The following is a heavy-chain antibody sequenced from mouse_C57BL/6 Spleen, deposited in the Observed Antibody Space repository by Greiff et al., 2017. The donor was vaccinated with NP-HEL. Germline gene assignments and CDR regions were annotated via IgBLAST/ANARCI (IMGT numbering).Heavy chain of an antibody. J-gene: IGHJ4*01. CDR2: IRDGGSYT. CDR1: GFTFSSYA. Sequence: EVQGVESGGGLVKPGGSLKLSCAASGFTFSSYAMSWVRQTPEKRLEWVATIRDGGSYTYYPDTVKGRFTISSANAKHNRYLQMSHLKSEDTAMYYCARDYDYDGAMDYGGQGTSVTVSS. CDR3: ARDYDYDGAMDY. V-gene: IGHV5-4*01. D-gene: IGHD2-4*01.